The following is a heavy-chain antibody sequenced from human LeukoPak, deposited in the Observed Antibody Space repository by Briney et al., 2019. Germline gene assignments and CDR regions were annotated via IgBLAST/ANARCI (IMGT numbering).Heavy chain of an antibody. CDR3: ARGIGLERRYFQFDY. J-gene: IGHJ4*02. CDR1: GFTFSSYE. Sequence: GGSLRLSCVASGFTFSSYEMNWVRQVPGKPLEWVSYIDFGGRIINYADHVKGRFTISRDNAKNSVYLQMNSLRAEDTAVYYCARGIGLERRYFQFDYWGQGILVTVSS. V-gene: IGHV3-48*03. CDR2: IDFGGRII. D-gene: IGHD1-1*01.